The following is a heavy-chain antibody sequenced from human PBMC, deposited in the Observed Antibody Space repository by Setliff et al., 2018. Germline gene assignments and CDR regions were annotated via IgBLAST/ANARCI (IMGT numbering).Heavy chain of an antibody. CDR2: VYYSGTT. CDR1: GGSISTYY. V-gene: IGHV4-59*08. CDR3: ARRSHSVTDTFDS. Sequence: SETLSLTCTVSGGSISTYYWSWIRQTPVKGLEWIGYVYYSGTTNYNPLFKSRVTISVDRPKNQFSLKLSSVTAADTAVYYCARRSHSVTDTFDSWGQGTLVTVSS. D-gene: IGHD2-21*01. J-gene: IGHJ4*02.